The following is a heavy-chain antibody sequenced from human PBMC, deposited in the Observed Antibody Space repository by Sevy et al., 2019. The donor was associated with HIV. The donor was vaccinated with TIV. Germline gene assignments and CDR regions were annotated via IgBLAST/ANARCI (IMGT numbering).Heavy chain of an antibody. CDR3: ARDGGANWDGRPSGTVFDY. CDR1: GDGVSSRGTV. J-gene: IGHJ4*02. CDR2: TYYRSKWWN. Sequence: KQSQTLSLTCAISGDGVSSRGTVRNWIRQSPSRGLEWLGRTYYRSKWWNNYALSVKSRISINPDTSKNQVSLHLNSVTPDDTAVYYCARDGGANWDGRPSGTVFDYWGQGTLVTVSS. V-gene: IGHV6-1*01. D-gene: IGHD1-1*01.